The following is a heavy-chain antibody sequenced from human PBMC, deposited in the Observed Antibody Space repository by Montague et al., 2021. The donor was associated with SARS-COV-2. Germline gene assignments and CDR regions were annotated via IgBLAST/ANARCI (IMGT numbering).Heavy chain of an antibody. Sequence: PLRLSCAASGFTFSDYGINWVRQAPGMGLEWFSYISATSRTIYYADSVKGRFTVSRDNAKNSLYLQMNSLRAEDTALYYCVRDPATGMDVW. CDR3: VRDPATGMDV. V-gene: IGHV3-48*04. CDR1: GFTFSDYG. J-gene: IGHJ6*01. CDR2: ISATSRTI.